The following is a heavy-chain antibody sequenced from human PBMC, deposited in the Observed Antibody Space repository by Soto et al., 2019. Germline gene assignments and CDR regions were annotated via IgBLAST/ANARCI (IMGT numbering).Heavy chain of an antibody. J-gene: IGHJ3*02. Sequence: GGSLRLSCAASGFTLSSYWLSWVRQAPGKGLEWVANIKQDESEKYYVHSVKGRFTISRDNAKNSLYLQMNSLRAEDTAVYYCARSEYGSSWARAFDMWGQGTMVTVSS. CDR2: IKQDESEK. CDR1: GFTLSSYW. CDR3: ARSEYGSSWARAFDM. D-gene: IGHD6-6*01. V-gene: IGHV3-7*05.